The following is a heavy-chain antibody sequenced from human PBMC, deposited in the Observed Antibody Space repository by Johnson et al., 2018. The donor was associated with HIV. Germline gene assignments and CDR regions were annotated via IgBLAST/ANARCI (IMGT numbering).Heavy chain of an antibody. CDR3: ARASALDI. CDR2: ISYDGSDK. CDR1: GFTFSSYG. Sequence: QVQLVESGGDLVKPGGSLRLSCAGSGFTFSSYGMHWVRQAPGKGLEWAAVISYDGSDKYYADSVKGRFTISRDNSKNTLYLQMGSLRPEDMAVYYCARASALDIWGQGTMVTVSS. J-gene: IGHJ3*02. V-gene: IGHV3-30*03.